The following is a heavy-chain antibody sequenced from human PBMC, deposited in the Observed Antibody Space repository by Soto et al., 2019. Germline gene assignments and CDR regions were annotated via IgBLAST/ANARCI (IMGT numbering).Heavy chain of an antibody. CDR1: GFSFSTYD. CDR3: ARNSSGRYFDL. J-gene: IGHJ2*01. V-gene: IGHV3-30*04. CDR2: IAYDGKDK. Sequence: PGGSLRLSCAASGFSFSTYDMHWVRQAPGKGPEWVAVIAYDGKDKHYADSVKGRFTISRDNSKNTLYVQMNSLRAEDTAVYYCARNSSGRYFDLWGRGTLVT. D-gene: IGHD3-22*01.